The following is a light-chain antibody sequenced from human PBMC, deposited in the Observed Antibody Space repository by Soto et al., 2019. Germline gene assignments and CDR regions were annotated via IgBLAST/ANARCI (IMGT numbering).Light chain of an antibody. CDR1: QSIGTY. V-gene: IGKV1-39*01. Sequence: DIQVTQSPSSLSSSVGDRVTITCRASQSIGTYLNWYHHKPGKAPQLLIYGASTLQSGVPSRFSGSGSGTHFTLTLNILQPEDFGTFSCQQRYRTPTFGHGTTVEIK. CDR2: GAS. J-gene: IGKJ1*01. CDR3: QQRYRTPT.